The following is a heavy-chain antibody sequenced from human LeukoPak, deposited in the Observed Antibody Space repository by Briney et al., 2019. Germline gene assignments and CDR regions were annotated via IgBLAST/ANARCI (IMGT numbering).Heavy chain of an antibody. Sequence: GGSLRLSCEASGFTFSNYWMHWVRQGPGKGLEWVSSISSSSSYICYADSVKGRFTISRDNAKNSLYLQMNSLRAEDTAVYYCARDNSGYTFDYWGQGTLVTVSS. J-gene: IGHJ4*02. CDR3: ARDNSGYTFDY. CDR1: GFTFSNYW. V-gene: IGHV3-21*01. D-gene: IGHD5-12*01. CDR2: ISSSSSYI.